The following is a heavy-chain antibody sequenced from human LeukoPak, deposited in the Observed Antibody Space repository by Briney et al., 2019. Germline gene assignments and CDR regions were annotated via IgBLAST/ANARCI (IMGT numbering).Heavy chain of an antibody. V-gene: IGHV3-73*01. CDR1: GFTFSGSA. D-gene: IGHD6-13*01. Sequence: GGSLRLSCAASGFTFSGSAMHWVRQASGKGLEWVGRIRSKANSYATAYAASVKGRFTISRDDSKNTAYLRMNSLKTEDTAVYYCTRALPNSSSWSRWFDPWGQGTLVTVSS. J-gene: IGHJ5*02. CDR2: IRSKANSYAT. CDR3: TRALPNSSSWSRWFDP.